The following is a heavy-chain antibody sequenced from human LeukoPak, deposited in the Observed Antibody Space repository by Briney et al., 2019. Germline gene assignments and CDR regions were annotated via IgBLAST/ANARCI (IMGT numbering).Heavy chain of an antibody. CDR2: IRYDGSNK. V-gene: IGHV3-30*02. D-gene: IGHD3-22*01. Sequence: GGSLRLSCAASGFTFSSYGMHWVRQAPGKGLEWAAFIRYDGSNKYYADSVKGRFTISRDNSKNTLDLQVNSLRVEDTAVYYCARGLFLSGYLDAFDMWGQGTVVTVSS. J-gene: IGHJ3*02. CDR3: ARGLFLSGYLDAFDM. CDR1: GFTFSSYG.